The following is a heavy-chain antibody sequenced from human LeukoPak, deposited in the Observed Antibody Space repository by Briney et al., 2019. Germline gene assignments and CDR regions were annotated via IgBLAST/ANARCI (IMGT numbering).Heavy chain of an antibody. Sequence: ASVKVSCKASGYTFTGYYMHWVRQAPGQGLEWMGRINPNSGGTSYAQKFQGRVTMTRDTSISTAYMELSRLRSDDTAVYYCAREKFGELPTTDYWGQGTLVTVSS. J-gene: IGHJ4*02. CDR2: INPNSGGT. CDR1: GYTFTGYY. V-gene: IGHV1-2*06. CDR3: AREKFGELPTTDY. D-gene: IGHD3-10*01.